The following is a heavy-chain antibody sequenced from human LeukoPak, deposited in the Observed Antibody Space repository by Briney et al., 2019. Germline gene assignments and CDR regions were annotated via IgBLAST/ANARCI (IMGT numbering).Heavy chain of an antibody. CDR2: INHSGST. CDR1: GGSFSGYY. Sequence: SETLSLTCAVYGGSFSGYYWSWIRQPSGKGLEWIGEINHSGSTNYNPSLKSRVTISVDTSKNQFSLKLSSVTAADTAVYYCATLRSSRIYYYGMDVWGQGTTVTVSS. D-gene: IGHD6-6*01. V-gene: IGHV4-34*01. CDR3: ATLRSSRIYYYGMDV. J-gene: IGHJ6*02.